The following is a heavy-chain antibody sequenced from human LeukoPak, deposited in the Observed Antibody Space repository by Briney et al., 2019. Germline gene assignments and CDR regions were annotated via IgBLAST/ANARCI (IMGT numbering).Heavy chain of an antibody. CDR3: ARPHTSPHVADALDI. V-gene: IGHV4-39*01. D-gene: IGHD2-21*01. J-gene: IGHJ3*02. Sequence: PSETLSLTCTVSGGSISSSTYYWGWVRQPPGKGLEWIGSIYYGGSTYYNPSLKSRVTISVDTSKNQFSLKLSSVSAADTAVYYCARPHTSPHVADALDIWGQGTMVTVSS. CDR2: IYYGGST. CDR1: GGSISSSTYY.